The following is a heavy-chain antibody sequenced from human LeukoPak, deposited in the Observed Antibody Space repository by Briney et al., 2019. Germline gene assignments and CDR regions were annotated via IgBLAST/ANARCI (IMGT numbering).Heavy chain of an antibody. CDR1: GFSLSSYW. V-gene: IGHV3-74*03. D-gene: IGHD1-1*01. CDR3: VSDHTGHDDY. CDR2: INIEGSTT. J-gene: IGHJ4*02. Sequence: GGSLRLSCVASGFSLSSYWVHWVRQAPGKGLVWVSRINIEGSTTTYADSVKGRFTISRDNAKKTVSLQMNSLRAEDTAVYYCVSDHTGHDDYWGQGTLVTVSP.